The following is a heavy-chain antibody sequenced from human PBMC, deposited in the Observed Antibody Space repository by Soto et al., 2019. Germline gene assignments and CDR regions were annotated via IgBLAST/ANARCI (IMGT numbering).Heavy chain of an antibody. CDR1: GFTFSIYA. D-gene: IGHD1-26*01. CDR2: ISNNGGST. V-gene: IGHV3-23*01. CDR3: AKFIVGATTYFDY. Sequence: GGSLRLSCAASGFTFSIYAMSWVRQAPGKGLEWVSGISNNGGSTYYADSVKGRFTISRDNSKNTLYLLYLQMNSLRAEDTAIYYCAKFIVGATTYFDYWGQGTLVTVSS. J-gene: IGHJ4*02.